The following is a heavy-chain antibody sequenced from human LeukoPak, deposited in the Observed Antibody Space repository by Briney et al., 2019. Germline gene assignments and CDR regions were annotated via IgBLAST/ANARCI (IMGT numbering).Heavy chain of an antibody. D-gene: IGHD6-6*01. CDR3: ARDPPYSGSHASATYIDY. Sequence: GGPLRLSCAASGFTFSSYGMSWVRQAPGKGLEWVSAISSGGGSTYYADSVKGRFTISRDNSKNTLFLQMNSLRAEDTAVYYCARDPPYSGSHASATYIDYWGQGTLVTVSS. CDR2: ISSGGGST. J-gene: IGHJ4*02. CDR1: GFTFSSYG. V-gene: IGHV3-23*01.